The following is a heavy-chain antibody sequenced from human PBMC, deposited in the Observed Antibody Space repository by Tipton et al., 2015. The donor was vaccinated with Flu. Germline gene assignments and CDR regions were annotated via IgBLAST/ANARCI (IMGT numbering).Heavy chain of an antibody. CDR1: SGSISSYY. CDR3: ARERRGGWPFYDAFDF. Sequence: GLVKPSETLSLSCSVSSGSISSYYWNWIRQPAGKGLEWIGRVYIGGRTNYNPSLKSRVTMSVDLFKNQISLRLSSVTAADTAVYYCARERRGGWPFYDAFDFWGQGTMVTVSS. D-gene: IGHD6-19*01. CDR2: VYIGGRT. V-gene: IGHV4-4*07. J-gene: IGHJ3*01.